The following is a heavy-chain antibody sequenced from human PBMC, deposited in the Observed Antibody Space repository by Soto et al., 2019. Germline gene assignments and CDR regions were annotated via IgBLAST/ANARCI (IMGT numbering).Heavy chain of an antibody. D-gene: IGHD1-26*01. CDR1: GFTFSTYA. Sequence: EAQLLESGGGLVRPGGSLRLSCVASGFTFSTYAMSWVRQAPGKGLEWVGRIKSKTDGGTTDYAAPVKGRFTISRDDSKNTLYLQMNSLKTEDTAVYYCTTFPRVQRPLVGATGWGQGTLVTVSS. J-gene: IGHJ4*02. CDR2: IKSKTDGGTT. CDR3: TTFPRVQRPLVGATG. V-gene: IGHV3-15*01.